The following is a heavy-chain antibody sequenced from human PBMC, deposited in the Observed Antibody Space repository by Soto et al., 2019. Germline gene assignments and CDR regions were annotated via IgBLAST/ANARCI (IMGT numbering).Heavy chain of an antibody. Sequence: VGSLRLSCVASGFTFSSYGIHWVRQAPGKGLEWVAVISNDGSKEYYADSVKGRFTISRDNSKNTLYLQMDSLRPEDTAVYYCAKEITVAGDFDYWGHGTLVTVSS. CDR2: ISNDGSKE. V-gene: IGHV3-30*18. CDR1: GFTFSSYG. CDR3: AKEITVAGDFDY. D-gene: IGHD6-19*01. J-gene: IGHJ4*01.